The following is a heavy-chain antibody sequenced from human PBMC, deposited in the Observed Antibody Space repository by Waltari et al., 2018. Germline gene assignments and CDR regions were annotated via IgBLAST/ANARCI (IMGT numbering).Heavy chain of an antibody. D-gene: IGHD2-21*01. CDR3: ARLNCGDYYCDY. CDR2: IYGTRGRT. CDR1: GGSISDGYG. V-gene: IGHV4-38-2*01. Sequence: QVQLQESGPAVVKPSETLSLTCAVSGGSISDGYGWSWIRQAPGKGLEWTGRIYGTRGRTYYNPALNSRLTVSKDTSKNHFSLKLSSGTAADTAVYYCARLNCGDYYCDYWGQGVLVTVSS. J-gene: IGHJ4*02.